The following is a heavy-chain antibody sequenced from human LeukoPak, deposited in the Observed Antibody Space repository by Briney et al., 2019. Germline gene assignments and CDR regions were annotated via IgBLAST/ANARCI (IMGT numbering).Heavy chain of an antibody. V-gene: IGHV3-33*08. CDR2: IWYDGSTK. CDR1: GFTFHNYA. Sequence: GGSLRLSCAASGFTFHNYAIHWVRQAPGKGLEWVAVIWYDGSTKVYADSVKGRFTISRDNSRNTLYLQVNSLRAEDTAVYYCARDRYSSMWSVFEYWGQGALVTVSS. CDR3: ARDRYSSMWSVFEY. J-gene: IGHJ4*02. D-gene: IGHD6-13*01.